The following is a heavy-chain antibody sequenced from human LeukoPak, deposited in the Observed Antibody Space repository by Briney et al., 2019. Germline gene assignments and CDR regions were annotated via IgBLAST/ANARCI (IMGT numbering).Heavy chain of an antibody. CDR3: ARGSGDYDILTGYYNPPSGFDY. V-gene: IGHV4-34*01. CDR1: GGSFSGYY. D-gene: IGHD3-9*01. J-gene: IGHJ4*02. Sequence: KPSETLSRTCAVHGGSFSGYYWSWIRQPPGNGLEWIGEINHSGSTYYNPSLKSRVTISVDTSKNQFSLKLSSVTAADTAVYYCARGSGDYDILTGYYNPPSGFDYWGQGTLVTVSS. CDR2: INHSGST.